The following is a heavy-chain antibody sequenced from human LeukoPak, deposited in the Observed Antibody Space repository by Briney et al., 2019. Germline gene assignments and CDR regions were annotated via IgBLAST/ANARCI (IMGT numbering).Heavy chain of an antibody. V-gene: IGHV3-21*01. Sequence: GGSLRLSCAASGFTFSSYNMNWVRQAPGKGLEWVSSITSSSSHIYYADSVKGRFTISRDNAKNSLYLQMNSLRAEDTAVYYCARDKGTAYCGGDCSPYYMDVWGKGTTVTISS. CDR3: ARDKGTAYCGGDCSPYYMDV. CDR2: ITSSSSHI. J-gene: IGHJ6*03. CDR1: GFTFSSYN. D-gene: IGHD2-21*02.